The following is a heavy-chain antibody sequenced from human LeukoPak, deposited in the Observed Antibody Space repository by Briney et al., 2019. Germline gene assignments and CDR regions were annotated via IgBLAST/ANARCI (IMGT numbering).Heavy chain of an antibody. CDR3: ARDLGAWGPFDI. V-gene: IGHV3-21*01. CDR2: ISSSSSYI. Sequence: PGRSRRLSWIASGFSFSNYGMHWVRQAPGKGMEWVSSISSSSSYIYYADSVKGRFTISRDNAKNSLYLQMNSLRAEDTAVYYCARDLGAWGPFDIWGQGTMVTVSS. CDR1: GFSFSNYG. D-gene: IGHD3-16*01. J-gene: IGHJ3*02.